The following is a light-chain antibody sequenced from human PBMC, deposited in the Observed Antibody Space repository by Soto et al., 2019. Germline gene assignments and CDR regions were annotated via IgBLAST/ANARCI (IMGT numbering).Light chain of an antibody. J-gene: IGKJ3*01. CDR3: QQSYSTLS. CDR1: QIISTY. V-gene: IGKV1-39*01. Sequence: DIQMTQSPSSLSASVGDRVTITCRTSQIISTYLSWYQQKPWKAPKLLIYAASSLQSGVPSRFSGSGSGTDFTLTISSLQPEDFATYYCQQSYSTLSFGPGTKVDI. CDR2: AAS.